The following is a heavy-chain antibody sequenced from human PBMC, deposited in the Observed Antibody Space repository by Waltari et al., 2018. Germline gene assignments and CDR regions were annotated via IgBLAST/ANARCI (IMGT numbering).Heavy chain of an antibody. J-gene: IGHJ4*02. V-gene: IGHV4-38-2*01. CDR2: IYHSGST. CDR1: GYSIRSGYY. Sequence: QVQLQESGPGLVKPSETLSLTCAVSGYSIRSGYYWGWIRQPPGKGLEWIGSIYHSGSTYYNPSLKSRVTISVDTSKNQFSLKLSSVTAADTAVYYCASLGAAGLFPVDYWGQGTLVTVSS. CDR3: ASLGAAGLFPVDY. D-gene: IGHD6-25*01.